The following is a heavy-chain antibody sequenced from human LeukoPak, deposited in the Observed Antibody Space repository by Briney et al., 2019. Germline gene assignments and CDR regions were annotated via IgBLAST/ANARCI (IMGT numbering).Heavy chain of an antibody. CDR1: GGSLSNYY. CDR3: ARHFGDAYRRSSAL. CDR2: IFSNGTA. D-gene: IGHD5-24*01. J-gene: IGHJ1*01. Sequence: ETLSLTCTVSGGSLSNYYWSWIRQAPGKGLEWISDIFSNGTANYNPSLKSRVTITVDTPKNQFSLKLSSVTATDTAVYFCARHFGDAYRRSSALWGQGSPVTVHS. V-gene: IGHV4-59*08.